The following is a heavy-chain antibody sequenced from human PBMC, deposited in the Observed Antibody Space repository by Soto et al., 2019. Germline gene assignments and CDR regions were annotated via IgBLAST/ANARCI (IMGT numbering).Heavy chain of an antibody. CDR1: GGSISSSSYY. CDR3: ARSSDILTGYYTFQGWFDP. Sequence: SETLSLTCTVSGGSISSSSYYWGWIRQPPGKGLEWIGSIYYSGSTYYNPSLKSRVTISVDTSKNQFSLKLSSVTAADTAVYYCARSSDILTGYYTFQGWFDPWGQGTLVTVSS. J-gene: IGHJ5*02. CDR2: IYYSGST. D-gene: IGHD3-9*01. V-gene: IGHV4-39*01.